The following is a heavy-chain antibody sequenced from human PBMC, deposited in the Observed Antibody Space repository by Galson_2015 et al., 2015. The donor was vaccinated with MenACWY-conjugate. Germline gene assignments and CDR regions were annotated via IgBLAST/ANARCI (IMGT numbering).Heavy chain of an antibody. Sequence: SLRLSCAASGFTFSSYEMNWVRQAPGKGLEWVSCISSSGNTIYYADSVKGRFTISRDNAKNSLYLQMNSLRAEDTAVYYCARGVYDSSGYYFPWGQGTLVTVSS. CDR1: GFTFSSYE. D-gene: IGHD3-22*01. CDR3: ARGVYDSSGYYFP. V-gene: IGHV3-48*03. J-gene: IGHJ1*01. CDR2: ISSSGNTI.